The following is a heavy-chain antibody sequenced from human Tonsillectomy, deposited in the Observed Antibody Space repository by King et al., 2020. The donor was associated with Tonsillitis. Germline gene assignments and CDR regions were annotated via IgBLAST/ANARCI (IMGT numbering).Heavy chain of an antibody. D-gene: IGHD1-20*01. Sequence: VQLQESGPGLVKPSETLSLTCTVSGDSVSSGSYYWTWIRQPPGKGLEWIGFIFHSGSLSYSPSLKSRVTISIDGSKNQFSLNLGSVTAADTAVYYCAGGYNWNDYWGQGTLVTVSS. CDR2: IFHSGSL. J-gene: IGHJ4*02. V-gene: IGHV4-61*01. CDR3: AGGYNWNDY. CDR1: GDSVSSGSYY.